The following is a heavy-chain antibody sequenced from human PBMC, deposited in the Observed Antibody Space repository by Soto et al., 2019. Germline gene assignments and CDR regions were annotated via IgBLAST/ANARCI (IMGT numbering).Heavy chain of an antibody. V-gene: IGHV4-4*02. CDR1: GGSISISNW. Sequence: SETLSLTCAVSGGSISISNWWSWVRQTPGKGLEWIGQIHHSGSTNYSPSLTSRVTISVDKSKNQFSLRLNSVTAADTAVYYCSRVLTGTYYYYMDVWGEGTTVTVSS. CDR3: SRVLTGTYYYYMDV. J-gene: IGHJ6*03. D-gene: IGHD1-20*01. CDR2: IHHSGST.